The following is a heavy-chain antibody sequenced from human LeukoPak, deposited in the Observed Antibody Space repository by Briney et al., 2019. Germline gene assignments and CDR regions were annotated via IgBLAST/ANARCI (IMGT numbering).Heavy chain of an antibody. J-gene: IGHJ5*02. V-gene: IGHV4-4*07. CDR2: IYTSGST. D-gene: IGHD5-12*01. CDR1: GGSISSYY. CDR3: AGDIVATIGNWFDH. Sequence: PSETLSLTCTVSGGSISSYYWSWIRQPAGKGLEWIGRIYTSGSTNYNPSLKSRVTMSVDTSKNQFSLKLSSVTAADAAVYYCAGDIVATIGNWFDHWGQGTLVTVSS.